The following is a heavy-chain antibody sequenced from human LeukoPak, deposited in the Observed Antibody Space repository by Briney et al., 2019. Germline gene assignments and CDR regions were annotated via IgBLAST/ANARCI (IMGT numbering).Heavy chain of an antibody. J-gene: IGHJ4*02. V-gene: IGHV4-39*01. Sequence: SETLSLTCTVSGGSISSSLYHWGWIRQSPGKNLEWLGSIYYTGTTHYNPSLKSRVTISVDTSKNQFSLNLSSVTAADTAVYYCARRLRVVVAATLDYWGQGTLVTVSS. CDR1: GGSISSSLYH. CDR2: IYYTGTT. CDR3: ARRLRVVVAATLDY. D-gene: IGHD2-15*01.